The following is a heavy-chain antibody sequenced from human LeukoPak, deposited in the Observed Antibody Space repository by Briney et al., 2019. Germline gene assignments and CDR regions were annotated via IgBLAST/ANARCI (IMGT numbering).Heavy chain of an antibody. V-gene: IGHV3-30*02. CDR3: AKDFIRILALIPWDY. CDR2: IRRDGDVI. CDR1: GFTFSDFG. Sequence: PGGSLRLSCEASGFTFSDFGMHWVRQAPGKGLEWVAFIRRDGDVIYYADSVKGRFTTSRDNSRNMVYLQLNSLRPEDTAIYYCAKDFIRILALIPWDYWGQGTLVTVS. J-gene: IGHJ4*02. D-gene: IGHD2-21*01.